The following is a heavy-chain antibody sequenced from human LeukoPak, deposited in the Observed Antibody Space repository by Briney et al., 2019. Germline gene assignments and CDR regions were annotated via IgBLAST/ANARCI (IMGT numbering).Heavy chain of an antibody. CDR2: IWYDGSNK. J-gene: IGHJ6*02. Sequence: PGGSLRLSCAASGFTFSSYGMHWVRQAPGKGLEWVAVIWYDGSNKYYADSVKGRFTISRDNSKNTLYLQMNSLRAEDTAVYYCARDRTSDYGMDVWGQGTTVTVSS. V-gene: IGHV3-33*01. CDR1: GFTFSSYG. CDR3: ARDRTSDYGMDV.